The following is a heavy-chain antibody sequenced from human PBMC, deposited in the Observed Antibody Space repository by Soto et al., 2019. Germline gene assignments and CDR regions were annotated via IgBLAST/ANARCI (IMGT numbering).Heavy chain of an antibody. D-gene: IGHD2-2*01. CDR3: AKILGLVVVPAAMLGGWFDP. CDR2: ISGSGGST. J-gene: IGHJ5*02. Sequence: EVQLLESGGGLVQPGGSLRLSCAASGFTFSSYDMSWVRQAPGKGLEWVSAISGSGGSTYYADSVKGRFTISRDNSKNTLYLQMNSLRAEDTAVYYCAKILGLVVVPAAMLGGWFDPWGQGTLVTVSS. V-gene: IGHV3-23*01. CDR1: GFTFSSYD.